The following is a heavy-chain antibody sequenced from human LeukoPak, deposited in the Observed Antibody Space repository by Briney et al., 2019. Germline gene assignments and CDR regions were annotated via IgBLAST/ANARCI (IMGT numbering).Heavy chain of an antibody. CDR1: GFPFSTFW. J-gene: IGHJ4*02. D-gene: IGHD3-22*01. V-gene: IGHV3-7*01. Sequence: PGGSLRLSCAVSGFPFSTFWMSWVRQAPGKGLEWVANINQDGSEKYYVDSVRGRFAISRDNAKNSLYLQMNSLRAEDTAVYYCARDSTVGYYYDSSGYPVWGQGTLVTVSS. CDR2: INQDGSEK. CDR3: ARDSTVGYYYDSSGYPV.